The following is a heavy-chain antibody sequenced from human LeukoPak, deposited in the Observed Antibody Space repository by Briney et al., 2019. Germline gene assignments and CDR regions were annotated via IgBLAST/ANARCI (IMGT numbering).Heavy chain of an antibody. D-gene: IGHD2-15*01. CDR1: GGSISSSSYY. J-gene: IGHJ3*02. CDR2: IYYSGST. V-gene: IGHV4-61*05. Sequence: SETLSLTCTVSGGSISSSSYYWGWIRQPPGKGLEWIGYIYYSGSTNYNPSLKSRVTISVDTSKNQFSLKLSSVTAADTAVYYCARRGRDCSGGSCYDAFDIWGQGTMVTVSS. CDR3: ARRGRDCSGGSCYDAFDI.